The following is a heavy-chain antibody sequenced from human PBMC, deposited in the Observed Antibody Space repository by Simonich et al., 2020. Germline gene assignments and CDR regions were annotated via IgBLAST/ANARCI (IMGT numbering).Heavy chain of an antibody. D-gene: IGHD6-13*01. CDR3: ARDSSSWYYFDY. CDR1: GFTFSSYG. J-gene: IGHJ4*02. CDR2: ISRSSSYI. V-gene: IGHV3-21*01. Sequence: EVQLVESGGGLVKPGGSLRLSCAASGFTFSSYGMNWVRRAPGKGVEWVSSISRSSSYIYYADSGKGRFTISRDNAKNSLYLQMNSLRAEDTAVYYCARDSSSWYYFDYWGQGTLVTVSS.